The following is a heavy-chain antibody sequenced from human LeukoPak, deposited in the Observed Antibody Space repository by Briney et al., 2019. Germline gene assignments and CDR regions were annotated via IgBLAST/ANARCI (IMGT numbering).Heavy chain of an antibody. D-gene: IGHD3-16*02. CDR1: GFTFGDYA. J-gene: IGHJ4*02. Sequence: GRSLRLSCTASGFTFGDYAMSWFRQAPGKGLEWVGFIRSKDYGGTTEYAASVKGRFTISSDDSKSIAYLQMNSLKTEDTAGYYGTRGAIVSAARVNYYIDYWGQGTLVTVSS. V-gene: IGHV3-49*03. CDR2: IRSKDYGGTT. CDR3: TRGAIVSAARVNYYIDY.